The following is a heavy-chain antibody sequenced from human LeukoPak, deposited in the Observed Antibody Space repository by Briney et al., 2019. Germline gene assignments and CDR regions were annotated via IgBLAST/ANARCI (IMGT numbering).Heavy chain of an antibody. CDR3: AREILRYFDWLPSSDGMDV. Sequence: ASVKVSCKASGYTFTSYDINWVRQATGQGLEWTGWMNPNSGNTGYAQNFQGRVTMTRNTSISTAYMELSSLRSEDTAVYYCAREILRYFDWLPSSDGMDVWGQGTTVTVSS. J-gene: IGHJ6*02. D-gene: IGHD3-9*01. CDR1: GYTFTSYD. CDR2: MNPNSGNT. V-gene: IGHV1-8*01.